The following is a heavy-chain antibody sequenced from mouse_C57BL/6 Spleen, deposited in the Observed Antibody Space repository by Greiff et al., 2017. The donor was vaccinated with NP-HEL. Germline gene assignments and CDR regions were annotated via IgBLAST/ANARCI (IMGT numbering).Heavy chain of an antibody. CDR1: GYTFTSYW. J-gene: IGHJ2*01. D-gene: IGHD1-1*01. CDR2: IDPNSGGT. CDR3: ARYGSSYASLSSYFDY. Sequence: QVQLQQPGAELVKPGASVKLSCKASGYTFTSYWMHWVKQRPGRGLEWIRRIDPNSGGTKYNEKFKSKATLTVDKPSSTAYMQLSSLTSEDSAVYYCARYGSSYASLSSYFDYWGQGTTLTVSS. V-gene: IGHV1-72*01.